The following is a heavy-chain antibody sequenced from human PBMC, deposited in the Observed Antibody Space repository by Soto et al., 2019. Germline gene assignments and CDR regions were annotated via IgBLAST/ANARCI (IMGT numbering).Heavy chain of an antibody. CDR2: IYYTGST. CDR3: ARVRTIMILDY. J-gene: IGHJ4*02. V-gene: IGHV4-30-4*01. Sequence: QVQLQESGPGLVKPSQTLSLTCTVSGGSISSADYYWSWIRQPPGQGLEWIGYIYYTGSTYYSPYLRSRVIISVDTSKTQFSLKRSSVTAAGTAVYYCARVRTIMILDYWGQGTLVTVSS. CDR1: GGSISSADYY. D-gene: IGHD3-16*01.